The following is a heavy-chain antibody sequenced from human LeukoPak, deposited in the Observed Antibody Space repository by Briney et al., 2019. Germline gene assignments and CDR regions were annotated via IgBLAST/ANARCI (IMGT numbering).Heavy chain of an antibody. CDR2: MNPNSGNT. V-gene: IGHV1-8*01. CDR1: GYTFTSYD. J-gene: IGHJ6*03. CDR3: AGGQGGYYGSGSYGRYYYYMDV. D-gene: IGHD3-10*01. Sequence: GASVKVSCKASGYTFTSYDINWVRQAPGQGLEWMGWMNPNSGNTGYAQKFQGRVTMTRNTSISTAYMELTGLRSEDTAVYYCAGGQGGYYGSGSYGRYYYYMDVWGKGTTVTVSS.